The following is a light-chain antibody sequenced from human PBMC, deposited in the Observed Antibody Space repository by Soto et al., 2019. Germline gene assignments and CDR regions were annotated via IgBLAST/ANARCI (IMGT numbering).Light chain of an antibody. CDR2: AAS. CDR1: QTIIGY. Sequence: DIQMTQSPSSLSASIGDSVTITCRASQTIIGYLNWYQQKPGKAPMLLINAASNLQSVVPSRFRGSASETDFTLPIHSLQPEDFATYDGQQSYTTPRTFGRGTKVDIQ. CDR3: QQSYTTPRT. V-gene: IGKV1-39*01. J-gene: IGKJ1*01.